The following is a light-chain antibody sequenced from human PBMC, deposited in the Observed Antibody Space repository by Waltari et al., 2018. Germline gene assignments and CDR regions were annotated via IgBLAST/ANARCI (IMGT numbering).Light chain of an antibody. J-gene: IGKJ2*01. CDR3: QQYYSIPYT. CDR1: QNILYSPNSKNY. CDR2: WAS. V-gene: IGKV4-1*01. Sequence: EIVMTQSPDSLAVSLGERATINGKSSQNILYSPNSKNYLAWYQHKQGQPPKLLIYWASTRESGVPDRFSGSGSETDFTLTISSLQAEDVAVYYCQQYYSIPYTFGQGTKLEIK.